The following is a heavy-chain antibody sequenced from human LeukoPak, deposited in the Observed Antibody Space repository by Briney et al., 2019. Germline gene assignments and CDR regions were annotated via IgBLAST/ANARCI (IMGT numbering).Heavy chain of an antibody. CDR3: ANGPHYNILTGFYKVRSHLDY. CDR2: ISASGTLT. J-gene: IGHJ4*02. V-gene: IGHV3-48*03. D-gene: IGHD3-9*01. CDR1: GFSFSSYE. Sequence: GGSLRLSCAASGFSFSSYEMNWVRQAPGKGLEWISYISASGTLTHYADSVKGRFTISRDNSKNTLFLQMNSLRSEDTALYYCANGPHYNILTGFYKVRSHLDYWGQGTLVTVSS.